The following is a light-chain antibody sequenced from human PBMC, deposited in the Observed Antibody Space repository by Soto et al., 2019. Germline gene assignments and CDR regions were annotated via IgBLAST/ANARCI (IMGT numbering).Light chain of an antibody. CDR3: QCYDSSLSDGV. Sequence: QSVLTQPPAVSGAPGQRVTISCTGSSSNIGAGYDVHWYQQLPGTAPKLLIYGNSNRPSGVPDRFSGSKSGTSASLAITGLQAEDEADYYCQCYDSSLSDGVFGGGTKVTVL. J-gene: IGLJ3*02. CDR2: GNS. V-gene: IGLV1-40*01. CDR1: SSNIGAGYD.